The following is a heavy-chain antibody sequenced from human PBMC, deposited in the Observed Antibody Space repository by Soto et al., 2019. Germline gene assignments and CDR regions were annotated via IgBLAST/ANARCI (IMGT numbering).Heavy chain of an antibody. Sequence: QVQLVESGGGVVQPGRSLRLSCAASGFTFSSYGMHWVRQAPGKGLEWVAVIWYDGSNKYYADSVKGRFTISRDNSKNTLYLQMNSLRAEDTAVYYCARSQLPLWYFDYWGQGTLVTVSS. CDR3: ARSQLPLWYFDY. CDR2: IWYDGSNK. J-gene: IGHJ4*02. CDR1: GFTFSSYG. V-gene: IGHV3-33*01. D-gene: IGHD3-16*01.